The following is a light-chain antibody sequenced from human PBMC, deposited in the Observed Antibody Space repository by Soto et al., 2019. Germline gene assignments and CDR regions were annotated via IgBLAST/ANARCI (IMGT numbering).Light chain of an antibody. Sequence: EILLTQSPGTLSLSPGERATLSCRASQTISGNYLAWHQQKPGQAPRLLIYGASNRATGIPERFTGSGSGTDFTLTISRLETQDSAMYYCQQYVISVTFGQGTRLEIK. CDR2: GAS. J-gene: IGKJ5*01. V-gene: IGKV3-20*01. CDR3: QQYVISVT. CDR1: QTISGNY.